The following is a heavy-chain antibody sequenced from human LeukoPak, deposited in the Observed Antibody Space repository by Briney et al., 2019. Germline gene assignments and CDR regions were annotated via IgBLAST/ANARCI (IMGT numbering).Heavy chain of an antibody. J-gene: IGHJ4*02. CDR3: ARDYEDQTYYYGSGSFSFDY. V-gene: IGHV3-11*04. CDR1: GFTFSDYY. CDR2: ISGSGGST. D-gene: IGHD3-10*01. Sequence: GGSLRLSCAASGFTFSDYYMSWIRQAPGKGLEWVSAISGSGGSTYYADSVKGRFTISRDNAKNSLYLQMNSLRAEDTAVYYCARDYEDQTYYYGSGSFSFDYWGQGTLVTVSS.